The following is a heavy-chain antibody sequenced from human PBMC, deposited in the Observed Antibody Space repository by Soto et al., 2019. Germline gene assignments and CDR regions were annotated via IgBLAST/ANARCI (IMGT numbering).Heavy chain of an antibody. D-gene: IGHD6-6*01. Sequence: ASVKVSCKASGYTFTSYDINWVRQATGQGLEWMGWMNPNSGNTGYAQKFQGRVTMTRKTSISTAYMELSSLRSEDTAVYYWARGPRPMYSSSSGGYWGQGTLVTVSS. CDR2: MNPNSGNT. CDR1: GYTFTSYD. CDR3: ARGPRPMYSSSSGGY. J-gene: IGHJ4*02. V-gene: IGHV1-8*01.